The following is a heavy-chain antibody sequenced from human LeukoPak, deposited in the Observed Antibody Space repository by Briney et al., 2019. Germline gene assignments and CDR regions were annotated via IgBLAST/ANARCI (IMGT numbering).Heavy chain of an antibody. J-gene: IGHJ3*02. CDR3: AKDQGFAMVRGVINDAFDI. D-gene: IGHD3-10*01. CDR1: GFTFSSYA. Sequence: GGSLRLSCAASGFTFSSYAMSWVRQAPGKGLEWVSAISGSGGSPYCADSVKGRFTISRDNSKNTLYLQMNSLRAEDTAVYYCAKDQGFAMVRGVINDAFDIWGQGTMVTVSS. V-gene: IGHV3-23*01. CDR2: ISGSGGSP.